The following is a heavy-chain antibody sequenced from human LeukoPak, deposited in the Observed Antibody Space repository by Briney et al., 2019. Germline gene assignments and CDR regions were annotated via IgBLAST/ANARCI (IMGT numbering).Heavy chain of an antibody. Sequence: GGSLRLSCAASGFTFSSYEMNWVRQAPGKGLEWVSYISSSGSTIYYADSVKGRFTISRDNAKNSLYLQMNSLRAEDTAVYYCARTPSRYYGSGSDYYFDYWGQGTLVTVSS. J-gene: IGHJ4*02. CDR1: GFTFSSYE. V-gene: IGHV3-48*03. D-gene: IGHD3-10*01. CDR3: ARTPSRYYGSGSDYYFDY. CDR2: ISSSGSTI.